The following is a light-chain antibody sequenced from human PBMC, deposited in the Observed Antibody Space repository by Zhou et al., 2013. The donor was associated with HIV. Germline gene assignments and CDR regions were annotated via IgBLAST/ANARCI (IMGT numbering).Light chain of an antibody. CDR2: GAS. CDR3: QQYGGAPRT. Sequence: EIVLTQSPATLSLSPGESATLSCRASQSVTDNYLAWYQQKPGQAPRLLIYGASSRATGIPDRFSGSGSGTDFTLTVSRLEPEDFAVYYCQQYGGAPRTFGQGTKVEMK. CDR1: QSVTDNY. V-gene: IGKV3-20*01. J-gene: IGKJ1*01.